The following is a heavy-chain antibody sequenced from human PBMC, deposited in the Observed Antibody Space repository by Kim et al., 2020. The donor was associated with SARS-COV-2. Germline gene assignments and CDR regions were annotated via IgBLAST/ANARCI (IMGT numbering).Heavy chain of an antibody. J-gene: IGHJ6*03. Sequence: ASVKVSCKASGYTFTSYDINWVRQATGQGLEWMGWMNPNSGNTGYAQKFQGRVTMTRNTSISTAYMELSSLRSEDTAVYYCARGRVGATRYYYYMDVWGKGTTVTVSS. CDR3: ARGRVGATRYYYYMDV. CDR2: MNPNSGNT. D-gene: IGHD1-26*01. CDR1: GYTFTSYD. V-gene: IGHV1-8*01.